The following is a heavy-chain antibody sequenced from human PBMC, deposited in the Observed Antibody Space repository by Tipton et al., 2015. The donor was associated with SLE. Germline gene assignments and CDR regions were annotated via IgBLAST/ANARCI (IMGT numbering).Heavy chain of an antibody. D-gene: IGHD3-16*01. Sequence: TLSLTCAVSGGSIRSSNWWSWVRQPPGKGLEWIGEINHRGSANYNPSLKSRVTISADTSKNQFSLKLSSVTAADTAVYYCARWGREGYYFDYWGQGTLVTVSS. CDR3: ARWGREGYYFDY. V-gene: IGHV4-4*02. J-gene: IGHJ4*02. CDR1: GGSIRSSNW. CDR2: INHRGSA.